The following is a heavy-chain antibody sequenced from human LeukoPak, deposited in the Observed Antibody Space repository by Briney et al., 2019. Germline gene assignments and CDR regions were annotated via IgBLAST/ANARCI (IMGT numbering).Heavy chain of an antibody. D-gene: IGHD2-2*01. Sequence: GGSLRLSCAASGFTFSSYGMHWVRQAPGKGLEWVAVISYDGSNKYYADSVKGRFTISRDNSKNTLYLQMNSLRAEDTAVYYCAKDSVVVPAAMVYWGQGTLATVSS. V-gene: IGHV3-30*18. CDR3: AKDSVVVPAAMVY. J-gene: IGHJ4*02. CDR2: ISYDGSNK. CDR1: GFTFSSYG.